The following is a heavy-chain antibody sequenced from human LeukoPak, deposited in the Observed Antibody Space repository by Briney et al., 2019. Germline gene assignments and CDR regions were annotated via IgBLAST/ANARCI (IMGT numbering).Heavy chain of an antibody. Sequence: PGGSLRLSCAASGFTFSSYSRNWVRQAPGKGLEWVSSISSSSSYIYYADSVKGRFTISRDNAKNSLYLQMNSLRAEDTAVYYCAREARLGELSPSGYWGQGTLVTVSS. J-gene: IGHJ4*02. CDR1: GFTFSSYS. CDR3: AREARLGELSPSGY. V-gene: IGHV3-21*01. CDR2: ISSSSSYI. D-gene: IGHD3-16*02.